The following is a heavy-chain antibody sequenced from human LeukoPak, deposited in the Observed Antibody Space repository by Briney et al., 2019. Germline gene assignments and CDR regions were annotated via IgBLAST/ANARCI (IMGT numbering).Heavy chain of an antibody. J-gene: IGHJ4*02. V-gene: IGHV5-51*01. CDR2: IWPSDSDT. Sequence: GESLKISCKGSGYSFTSYWIGWVRQMPGKGLEWMGIIWPSDSDTRYSPSFQGQVTISADKSISTAYLQWSSLKASDTAIYFCARRISGYYIDYWGRGTLVSVSS. CDR3: ARRISGYYIDY. D-gene: IGHD1-26*01. CDR1: GYSFTSYW.